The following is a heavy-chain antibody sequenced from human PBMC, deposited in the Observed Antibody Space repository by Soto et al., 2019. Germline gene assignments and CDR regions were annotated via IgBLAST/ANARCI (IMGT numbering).Heavy chain of an antibody. D-gene: IGHD2-21*02. V-gene: IGHV4-39*01. CDR2: IYYSGST. Sequence: SETLSLTCTVSGGSISSSSYFWGWIRQPPGKGLEWIGGIYYSGSTYYNPSLKSRVTVSVDTSKNQFSLKLSSVTAADTAVYYCARHPSDFWFDPWGQGTLVTVSS. CDR3: ARHPSDFWFDP. CDR1: GGSISSSSYF. J-gene: IGHJ5*02.